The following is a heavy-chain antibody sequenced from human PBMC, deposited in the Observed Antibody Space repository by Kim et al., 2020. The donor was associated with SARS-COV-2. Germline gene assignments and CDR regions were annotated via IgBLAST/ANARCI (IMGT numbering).Heavy chain of an antibody. CDR1: GFIFSSYG. CDR2: IGGSGTYK. J-gene: IGHJ3*01. CDR3: ARIVLTSHAFDV. V-gene: IGHV3-21*01. D-gene: IGHD3-9*01. Sequence: GWSLRLSCAASGFIFSSYGMVWVRQAPGKGLEWVSSIGGSGTYKYYADSLRGRFTISRDNAKNSLYLQMNSLRAEDTAVFYCARIVLTSHAFDVWGQGTMVTVSS.